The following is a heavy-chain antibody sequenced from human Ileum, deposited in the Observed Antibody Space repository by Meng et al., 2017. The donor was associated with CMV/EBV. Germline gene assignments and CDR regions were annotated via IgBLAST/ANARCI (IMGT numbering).Heavy chain of an antibody. CDR2: TYYRTKWIN. CDR3: VRLTGNSWLDY. CDR1: GDSASSTTVT. Sequence: HVQLQRAGPGLGTTAQTLLLACVISGDSASSTTVTWDWNRQSPPRGLEWLGRTYYRTKWINDYALYVRGRITINPDISKNQLTLQLNSVNPEDTADYYCVRLTGNSWLDYWGRGTLVTVSS. V-gene: IGHV6-1*01. J-gene: IGHJ4*02. D-gene: IGHD6-13*01.